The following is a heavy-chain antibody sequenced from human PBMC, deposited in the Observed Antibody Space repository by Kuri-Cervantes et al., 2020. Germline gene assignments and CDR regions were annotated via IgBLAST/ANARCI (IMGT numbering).Heavy chain of an antibody. CDR3: AKDMRWELPGGAFDI. D-gene: IGHD1-26*01. Sequence: GGSLRLSCAASGFTFSTHGIHWVRQTPGKGLEWVALISYDGSNKYYADSVKGRSTISRDNAKNTLYLQMNSLRAEDTAVYYCAKDMRWELPGGAFDIWGQGTMVTVSS. J-gene: IGHJ3*02. CDR1: GFTFSTHG. V-gene: IGHV3-30*18. CDR2: ISYDGSNK.